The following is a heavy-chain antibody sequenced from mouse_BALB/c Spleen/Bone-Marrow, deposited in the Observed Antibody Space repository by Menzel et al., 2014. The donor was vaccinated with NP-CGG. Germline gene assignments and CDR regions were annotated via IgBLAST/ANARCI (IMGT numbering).Heavy chain of an antibody. V-gene: IGHV5-4*02. CDR3: ARTYRPYALDY. Sequence: EVQGVESGGGLVKPGGSLKLSCAASGFIFSDXYXYWVRQTPEKRLEWVATISDGGSYTSYPDSVKGRFTVSRDNAKNNLYLQMNSLKSEDTAFYYCARTYRPYALDYWGQGSSVTVSS. CDR1: GFIFSDXY. J-gene: IGHJ4*01. D-gene: IGHD2-14*01. CDR2: ISDGGSYT.